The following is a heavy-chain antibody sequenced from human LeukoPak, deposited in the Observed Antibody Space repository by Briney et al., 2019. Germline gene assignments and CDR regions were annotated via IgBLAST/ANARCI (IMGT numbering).Heavy chain of an antibody. Sequence: GGSLRLSCAASGFTFSDYYMSWIRQAPGKGLEWVSYISSSGSTIYYADSVKGRFTISRDNAKSSLYLQMNSLRAEDTAVYYCARIILGPRDSSGPDYWGQGTLVTVSS. D-gene: IGHD3-22*01. CDR3: ARIILGPRDSSGPDY. V-gene: IGHV3-11*01. CDR2: ISSSGSTI. J-gene: IGHJ4*02. CDR1: GFTFSDYY.